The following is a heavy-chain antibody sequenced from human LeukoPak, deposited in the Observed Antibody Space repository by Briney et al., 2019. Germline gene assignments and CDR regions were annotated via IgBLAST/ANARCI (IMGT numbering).Heavy chain of an antibody. V-gene: IGHV1-2*06. D-gene: IGHD4-23*01. Sequence: ASVKVSCKASGYTFTGYYMHWVRQAPGQGLEWMGRINPNSGGTNYAQKFQGRVTMTRDTSNSTAYMELSRLRSDDTAEYYCARLTMVVSPVDYWGQGTLVTVSS. J-gene: IGHJ4*02. CDR3: ARLTMVVSPVDY. CDR1: GYTFTGYY. CDR2: INPNSGGT.